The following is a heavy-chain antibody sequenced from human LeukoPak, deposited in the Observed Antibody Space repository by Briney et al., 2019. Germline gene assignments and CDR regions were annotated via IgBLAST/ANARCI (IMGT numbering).Heavy chain of an antibody. J-gene: IGHJ4*02. CDR3: AKVSYGVLDY. CDR2: ISGSGGST. D-gene: IGHD4-17*01. CDR1: RFTLSSYA. V-gene: IGHV3-23*01. Sequence: GGSLRLSCAASRFTLSSYAMSWVRQTPRKGLEWVSSISGSGGSTYYADAVKGRFAISRDNSKNTLSLQMNSLRAEDTAIYYCAKVSYGVLDYWGQGTLVTVSS.